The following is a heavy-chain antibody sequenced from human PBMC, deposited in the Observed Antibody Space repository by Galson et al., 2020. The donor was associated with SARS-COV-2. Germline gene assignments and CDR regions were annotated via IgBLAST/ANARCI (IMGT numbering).Heavy chain of an antibody. CDR1: GFTFSSYS. Sequence: GGSLRLSCAASGFTFSSYSMNWVRQAPGKGLEWVSYISSSSSTIYYADSVKGRFTISSDNAKNSLYLQMNSLRDEDTAVYYCARVVGATSYYYYGMDVWGQGTTVTVSS. J-gene: IGHJ6*02. CDR2: ISSSSSTI. V-gene: IGHV3-48*02. CDR3: ARVVGATSYYYYGMDV. D-gene: IGHD1-26*01.